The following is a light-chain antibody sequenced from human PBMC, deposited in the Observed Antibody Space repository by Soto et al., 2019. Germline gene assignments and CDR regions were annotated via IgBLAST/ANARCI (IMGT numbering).Light chain of an antibody. V-gene: IGKV3-20*01. J-gene: IGKJ4*01. Sequence: DIVLTQSPGTLSLSPGEGATLSCRASQSISNNFLAWYQHKPGQAPRLLIHGAFNRASGIPDRFSGSASGTDFTLTISRLEPEDFAVYYCQQYNTAPMTFGGGTKVEIK. CDR1: QSISNNF. CDR2: GAF. CDR3: QQYNTAPMT.